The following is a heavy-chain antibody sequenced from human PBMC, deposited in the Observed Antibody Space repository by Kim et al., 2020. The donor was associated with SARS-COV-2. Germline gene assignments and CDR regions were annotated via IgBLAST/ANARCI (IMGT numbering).Heavy chain of an antibody. CDR2: YYSGTT. CDR3: SRRGDY. Sequence: YYSGTTHYNPSLKSRVTISIDTSKNQFSLRLSSVTAADTAVYYCSRRGDYWGQGTLVTVSS. J-gene: IGHJ4*02. V-gene: IGHV4-39*01.